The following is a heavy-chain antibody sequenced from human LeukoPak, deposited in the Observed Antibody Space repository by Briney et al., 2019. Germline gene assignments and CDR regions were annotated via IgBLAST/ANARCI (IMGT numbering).Heavy chain of an antibody. CDR3: ARGEYDFWSGYYDAFDI. D-gene: IGHD3-3*01. CDR1: GGSISSGGYY. Sequence: SETLSLTCTVSGGSISSGGYYWSWIRQPPGKGLEWIGYIYHSGSTYYNPSLKSRVTISVDRSKNQFSLKLSSVTAADTAVYYCARGEYDFWSGYYDAFDIWGQGTMVTVSS. CDR2: IYHSGST. V-gene: IGHV4-30-2*01. J-gene: IGHJ3*02.